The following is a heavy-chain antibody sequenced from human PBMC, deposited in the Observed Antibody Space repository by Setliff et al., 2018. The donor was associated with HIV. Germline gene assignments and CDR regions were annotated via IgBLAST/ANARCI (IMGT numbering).Heavy chain of an antibody. D-gene: IGHD1-26*01. CDR1: GLHFSNYG. V-gene: IGHV3-33*01. CDR3: ARDSNRGSYYVLFDY. J-gene: IGHJ4*02. Sequence: GGSLRLSCAPSGLHFSNYGMHWVRQAPGKGLEWVAIIWFDGSQEYYADSVKGRFTISRDNSKDTLYLQMDSLRVEDTAVYYCARDSNRGSYYVLFDYWGQGTLVTVSS. CDR2: IWFDGSQE.